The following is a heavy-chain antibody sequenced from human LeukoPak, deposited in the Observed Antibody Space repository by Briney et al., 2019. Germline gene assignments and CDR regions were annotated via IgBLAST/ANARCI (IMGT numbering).Heavy chain of an antibody. V-gene: IGHV1-18*01. CDR3: ARGQYFDF. Sequence: ASVKVSCKASGYTLTSYSISWVRQAPGQGLEWMGWISAYNGNTDLAQKLQGRVTMTIDTSTSTAYMELRSLRSDDTAVYYCARGQYFDFWGQGALVTVSS. J-gene: IGHJ4*02. CDR1: GYTLTSYS. CDR2: ISAYNGNT.